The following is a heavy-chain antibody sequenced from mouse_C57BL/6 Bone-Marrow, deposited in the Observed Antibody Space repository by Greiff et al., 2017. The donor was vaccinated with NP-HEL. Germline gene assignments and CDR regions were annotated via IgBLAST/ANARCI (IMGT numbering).Heavy chain of an antibody. CDR1: GYTFTSYW. Sequence: QVQLQQPGAELVRPGTSVKLSCKASGYTFTSYWMHWVKQRPGQGLEWIGVIDPSDSYTNYNQKFKGKATLTVDTSSSTAYMQLSSLTSEDSAVYYCAREWGFAYWGQGTLVTVSA. CDR3: AREWGFAY. J-gene: IGHJ3*01. V-gene: IGHV1-59*01. CDR2: IDPSDSYT.